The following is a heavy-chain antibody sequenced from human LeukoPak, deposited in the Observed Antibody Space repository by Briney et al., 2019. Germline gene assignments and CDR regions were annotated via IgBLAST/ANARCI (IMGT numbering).Heavy chain of an antibody. CDR1: GYSFTTYW. CDR2: IYPGDSDT. J-gene: IGHJ3*02. D-gene: IGHD3-22*01. CDR3: ARSLVYDSSGYYVTDAFDI. V-gene: IGHV5-51*01. Sequence: GESLKISCKGSGYSFTTYWIAWVRQMPGKGLEWMGIIYPGDSDTRYSPSFQGQVTISADKSISTAYLQWSSLKASDTAMYYCARSLVYDSSGYYVTDAFDIWGQGTMVTVSS.